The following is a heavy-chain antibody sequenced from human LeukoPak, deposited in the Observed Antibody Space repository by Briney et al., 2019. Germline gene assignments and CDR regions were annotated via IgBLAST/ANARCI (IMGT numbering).Heavy chain of an antibody. CDR2: INPNSGGT. CDR3: ARDFGSSALGVY. D-gene: IGHD2-2*01. CDR1: GYTFTGYY. J-gene: IGHJ4*02. Sequence: VASVKVSCKASGYTFTGYYMHWVRQPPGQGLEWMGWINPNSGGTNYAQKFQGRVTMTRDTSISTAYMELSRLRSDDTAVYYCARDFGSSALGVYWGQGTLVTVSS. V-gene: IGHV1-2*02.